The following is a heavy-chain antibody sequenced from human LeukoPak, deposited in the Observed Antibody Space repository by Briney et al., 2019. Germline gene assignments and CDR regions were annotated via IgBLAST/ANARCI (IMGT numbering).Heavy chain of an antibody. V-gene: IGHV3-23*01. D-gene: IGHD3-22*01. CDR2: ISGNGDNT. CDR3: AKGSYYDSSGSFYFDY. CDR1: GFTFSSYA. J-gene: IGHJ4*02. Sequence: GGSLRLSCAASGFTFSSYAMSWVRQAPGKGLEWVSGISGNGDNTYYADSVKGRFTISRDDSKNTLYVQVNSLGTEDTAAYYCAKGSYYDSSGSFYFDYWGQGTLVTVSS.